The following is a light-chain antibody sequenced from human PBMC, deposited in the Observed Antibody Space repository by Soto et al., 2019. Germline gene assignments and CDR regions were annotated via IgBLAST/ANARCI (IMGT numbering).Light chain of an antibody. CDR2: DAS. CDR1: QSVSSY. CDR3: QQRSSWPLT. J-gene: IGKJ4*01. Sequence: EIVLTQSPATLSLSPGERATLSCRASQSVSSYLAWYQQRPGQVPRLLIFDASKRATGIPARFSGSGSGTDFTLIINSLDTEDFAVYYCQQRSSWPLTFGGGTKVEIK. V-gene: IGKV3-11*01.